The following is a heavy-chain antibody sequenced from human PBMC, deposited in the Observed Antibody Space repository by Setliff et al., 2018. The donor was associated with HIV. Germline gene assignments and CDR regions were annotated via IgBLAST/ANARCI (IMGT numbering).Heavy chain of an antibody. CDR1: GGSFSGYY. V-gene: IGHV4-34*12. CDR2: IIHSGST. CDR3: AREDLGRWPDY. D-gene: IGHD3-16*01. Sequence: SETLSLTCAVYGGSFSGYYWSWIRQPPGKGLEWIGEIIHSGSTNYNPTLKSRVTMSVDRSKNHLSLNVTSVTAADTALYYCAREDLGRWPDYWGQGTLVTVSS. J-gene: IGHJ4*02.